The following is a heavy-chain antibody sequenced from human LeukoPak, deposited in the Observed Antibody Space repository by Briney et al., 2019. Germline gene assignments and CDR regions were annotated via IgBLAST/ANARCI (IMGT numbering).Heavy chain of an antibody. CDR1: GYTFTSYA. D-gene: IGHD2-2*01. Sequence: ASVKVSCKASGYTFTSYAMHWVRQAPGQRLEWMGWINAGNGNTKYSQKFQGRVTTTRDTSASTAYMELSSLRSEDTAVYYCVVRYQLPTFDYWGQGNPGHRLL. J-gene: IGHJ4*02. CDR2: INAGNGNT. CDR3: VVRYQLPTFDY. V-gene: IGHV1-3*01.